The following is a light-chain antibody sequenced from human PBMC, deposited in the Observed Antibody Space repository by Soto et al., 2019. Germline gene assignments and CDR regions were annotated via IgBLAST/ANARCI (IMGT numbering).Light chain of an antibody. CDR1: QGSRND. V-gene: IGKV1-6*01. Sequence: AIERTHSPSSLSASVGDRVTITCRGSQGSRNDVGWYQQKPGKAPKLLIYAVSSLQSGVPSRFRGSGSGKDFILTISTLQPEDFATYYGIQDSSFPLTFGGGAKVDIX. J-gene: IGKJ4*01. CDR2: AVS. CDR3: IQDSSFPLT.